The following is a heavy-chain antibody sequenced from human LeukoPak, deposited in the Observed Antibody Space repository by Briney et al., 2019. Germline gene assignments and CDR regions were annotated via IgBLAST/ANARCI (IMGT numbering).Heavy chain of an antibody. CDR2: ISAYNGNT. Sequence: ASVKVSCKASGYTFTSYGISWVRQAPGQGLEWMGWISAYNGNTNYAQKLQGRVTMTTDTSTSTAYMELSRLRSDDTAVYSCARPPPPKNYYDSSGYRPNFASGGQGPLVPVSP. J-gene: IGHJ4*02. CDR3: ARPPPPKNYYDSSGYRPNFAS. CDR1: GYTFTSYG. D-gene: IGHD3-22*01. V-gene: IGHV1-18*01.